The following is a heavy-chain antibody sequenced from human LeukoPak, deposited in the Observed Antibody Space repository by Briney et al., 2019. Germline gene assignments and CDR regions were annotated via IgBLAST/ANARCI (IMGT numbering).Heavy chain of an antibody. J-gene: IGHJ4*02. Sequence: SETLSLTCTVSGGSISSYYWSWIRQPAGKGLEWIGRIHTSGSPNYNPSLKSRVTMSADTSKNQFSLNLSSVTAADTAVYYCARDGRTTGSYPNRGQGTLVTVSS. CDR3: ARDGRTTGSYPN. V-gene: IGHV4-4*07. D-gene: IGHD3-10*01. CDR1: GGSISSYY. CDR2: IHTSGSP.